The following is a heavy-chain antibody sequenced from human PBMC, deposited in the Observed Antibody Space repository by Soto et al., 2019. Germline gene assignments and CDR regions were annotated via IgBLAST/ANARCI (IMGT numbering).Heavy chain of an antibody. J-gene: IGHJ6*03. Sequence: GGSLRLSCAASGFTFSSYWMSWVRQAPGKGLEWVANIKQDGSEKYYVDSVKGRFTISRDNAKNSLYLQMNSLRAEDTAVYYCAREAPYDFWSGMYYYYYMDVWGKGTTVTVSS. D-gene: IGHD3-3*01. CDR3: AREAPYDFWSGMYYYYYMDV. CDR1: GFTFSSYW. V-gene: IGHV3-7*01. CDR2: IKQDGSEK.